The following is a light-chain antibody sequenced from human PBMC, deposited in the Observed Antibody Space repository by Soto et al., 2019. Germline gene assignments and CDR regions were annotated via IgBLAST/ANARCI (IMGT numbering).Light chain of an antibody. J-gene: IGLJ1*01. CDR1: SSDVGGYNY. Sequence: QSVLTQPASVSRSPGQSITISCTGTSSDVGGYNYVSWHQQHPGKAPKLIIFEVSYRPSGVSDRFSGSKSGNTASLTISGLQADDEPDYYCSSNTRSSLYVFGTGTKLTVL. CDR2: EVS. V-gene: IGLV2-14*01. CDR3: SSNTRSSLYV.